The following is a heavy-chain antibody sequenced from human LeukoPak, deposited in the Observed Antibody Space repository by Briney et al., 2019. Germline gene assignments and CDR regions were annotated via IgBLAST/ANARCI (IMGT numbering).Heavy chain of an antibody. D-gene: IGHD3-9*01. J-gene: IGHJ4*02. CDR2: ISSSSYI. CDR3: AREDSVLRYFDWLSTTDDY. V-gene: IGHV3-21*01. CDR1: GFTFSSYS. Sequence: SGGSLRLSCAASGFTFSSYSMNWVRQAPGKGLEWVSSISSSSYIYYADSVKGRFTISRDNAKNSLYLQMNSLRAEDTAVYYCAREDSVLRYFDWLSTTDDYWGQGTLVTVSS.